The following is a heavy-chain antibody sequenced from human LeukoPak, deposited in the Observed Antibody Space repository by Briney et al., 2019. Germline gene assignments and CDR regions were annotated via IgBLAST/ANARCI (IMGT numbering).Heavy chain of an antibody. D-gene: IGHD3-10*01. CDR3: VSAKFLVRGVSWFDP. V-gene: IGHV4-38-2*02. CDR2: IYYSGST. J-gene: IGHJ5*02. Sequence: SETLSLTCTVSGYSISSGYYWGWIRQPPGKGLEWIGSIYYSGSTYYNPSLKSRVTISVDTSKNQFSLKLSSVTAADTAVYYCVSAKFLVRGVSWFDPWGQGTLVTVSS. CDR1: GYSISSGYY.